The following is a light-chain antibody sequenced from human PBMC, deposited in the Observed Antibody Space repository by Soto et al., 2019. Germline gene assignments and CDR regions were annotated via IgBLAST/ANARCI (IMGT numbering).Light chain of an antibody. V-gene: IGLV1-44*01. CDR2: SYN. CDR1: SSNIGSNT. Sequence: QSVLTQPPSASGTPGQRVTISCSGNSSNIGSNTVNWYQQLPGTAPKLLIYSYNQRPSGVPDRFSGSKSGTSASLAISGLQSEDEDDYYCAAWDDSLNGDVFGTGTKLTVL. CDR3: AAWDDSLNGDV. J-gene: IGLJ1*01.